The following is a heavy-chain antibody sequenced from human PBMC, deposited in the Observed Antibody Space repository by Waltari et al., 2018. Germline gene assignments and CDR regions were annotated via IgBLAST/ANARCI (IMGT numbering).Heavy chain of an antibody. D-gene: IGHD2-15*01. CDR2: IYPGDSDT. V-gene: IGHV5-51*01. J-gene: IGHJ4*02. Sequence: EVQLVQSGAEVKKPGESLKISCKGSGYSFTSHWITWVRQMPGKGLEWMGIIYPGDSDTRYSPSFQGQVTISVDKSISTAYLQGSSLEASDTAMYYCARHVGGYCRSGTCYSDSWGQGTLVTVSS. CDR3: ARHVGGYCRSGTCYSDS. CDR1: GYSFTSHW.